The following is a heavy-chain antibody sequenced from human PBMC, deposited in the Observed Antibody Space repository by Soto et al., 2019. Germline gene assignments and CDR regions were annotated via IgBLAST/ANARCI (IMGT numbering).Heavy chain of an antibody. Sequence: QLQLQESGSGLLKPSQTLSLTCAVSGGSVSSGGYSWGWIRQPLGKGLEWIGYIYHSGGTDYNPSFESRATISLYRAQTLFSLELESVSAADTVVYYCARSLLTRIRGATIPYYSVMDVWGQGTTVTVSS. CDR2: IYHSGGT. V-gene: IGHV4-30-2*01. D-gene: IGHD3-10*01. CDR3: ARSLLTRIRGATIPYYSVMDV. J-gene: IGHJ6*02. CDR1: GGSVSSGGYS.